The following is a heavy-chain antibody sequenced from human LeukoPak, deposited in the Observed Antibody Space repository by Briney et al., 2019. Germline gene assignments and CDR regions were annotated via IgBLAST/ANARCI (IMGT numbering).Heavy chain of an antibody. D-gene: IGHD4-11*01. J-gene: IGHJ6*03. CDR3: AKVGHNYSNYYYYYYYMDI. CDR1: GFTFSSYA. Sequence: PGGSLRHSCAASGFTFSSYAMSWVRQAPGKGLEWVSAISGSGGSTYYADSVKGRFTISRDNSKNTLYLQMNSLRAEDTAVYYCAKVGHNYSNYYYYYYYMDIWGKGTTVTVSS. V-gene: IGHV3-23*01. CDR2: ISGSGGST.